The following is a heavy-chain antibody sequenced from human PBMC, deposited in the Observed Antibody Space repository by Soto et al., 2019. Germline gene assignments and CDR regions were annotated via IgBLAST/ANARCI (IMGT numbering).Heavy chain of an antibody. CDR1: GFTFSSYA. CDR3: AKDCNWNYFYDGALC. D-gene: IGHD1-7*01. J-gene: IGHJ4*02. Sequence: GGSLRLSCAASGFTFSSYAMSWVRQAPGKGLEWVSAISGSGGSTYYADSVKGRSTISRDNSKNTLYLQMNSLRAEDTAVYYCAKDCNWNYFYDGALCWGQGTLVTVSS. CDR2: ISGSGGST. V-gene: IGHV3-23*01.